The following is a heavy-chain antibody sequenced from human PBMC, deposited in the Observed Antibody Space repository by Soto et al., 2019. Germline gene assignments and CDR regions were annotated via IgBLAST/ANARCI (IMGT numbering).Heavy chain of an antibody. J-gene: IGHJ6*03. CDR1: GGTFSSYT. CDR2: IIPILGIA. Sequence: QVQLVQSGAEVKKPGSSVKVSCKASGGTFSSYTISWVRQAPGQGLEWMGRIIPILGIANYAQKFQGRVKITAEKSKITAYMELRSLRAEGTAVYYCARGYPYYYYVDVWGKGTTVTVSS. V-gene: IGHV1-69*02. CDR3: ARGYPYYYYVDV. D-gene: IGHD5-18*01.